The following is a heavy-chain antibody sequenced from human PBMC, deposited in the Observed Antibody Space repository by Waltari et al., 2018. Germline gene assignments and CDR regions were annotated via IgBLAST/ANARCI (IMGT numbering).Heavy chain of an antibody. D-gene: IGHD6-13*01. CDR3: AIGGVETSWYWRY. V-gene: IGHV3-7*01. Sequence: EVQVVESGGGLVQPGGSLRRSCAASGFTCSSSWMTWVRQAPGKGLGWVANVQTDGSETYSVDSVKRRFTIARDNTKNSLYLQMSSLSAEDTAVYYCAIGGVETSWYWRYWGQGTLVTVSS. CDR1: GFTCSSSW. J-gene: IGHJ4*02. CDR2: VQTDGSET.